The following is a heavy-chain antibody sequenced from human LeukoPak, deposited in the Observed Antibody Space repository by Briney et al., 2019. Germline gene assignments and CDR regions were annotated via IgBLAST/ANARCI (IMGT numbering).Heavy chain of an antibody. D-gene: IGHD6-25*01. CDR3: ARSSGTGTFSY. V-gene: IGHV4-39*02. CDR1: GGSISSGDYY. J-gene: IGHJ4*02. CDR2: INHSGST. Sequence: SETLSLTCTVSGGSISSGDYYWSWIRQPPGKGLEWIGEINHSGSTNYNPSLKSRATISVDTSKNHFSLKMSSVTAADTAVYYCARSSGTGTFSYWGQGTLVTVSS.